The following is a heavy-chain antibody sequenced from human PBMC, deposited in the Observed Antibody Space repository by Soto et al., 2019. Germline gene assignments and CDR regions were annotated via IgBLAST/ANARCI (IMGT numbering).Heavy chain of an antibody. CDR1: GGSFSGYY. D-gene: IGHD3-3*01. CDR3: ARAYPDDFWSGYSPYYYYYGMDV. CDR2: INHSGST. J-gene: IGHJ6*01. Sequence: TSETLSLTCAFYGGSFSGYYWSWIRQPPGKGLEWIGEINHSGSTNYNPSLKSRVTISVDTSKNQFSLKLSSVTAADTAVYYCARAYPDDFWSGYSPYYYYYGMDVWGQGTTVTVSS. V-gene: IGHV4-34*01.